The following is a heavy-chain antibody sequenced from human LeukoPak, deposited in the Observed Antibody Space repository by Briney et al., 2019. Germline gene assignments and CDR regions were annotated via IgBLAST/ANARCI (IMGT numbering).Heavy chain of an antibody. J-gene: IGHJ4*02. D-gene: IGHD2-15*01. Sequence: ASVKVSCKVSGYTLTELSMHWVRQAPGHGLEWMGVFSPSGGSATYSQNFQGRVTMTRDTSTSTVYMEMSSLRSEDTAVYYCARESCSGGSCYYFDYWGQGTLVTVSS. CDR2: FSPSGGSA. CDR1: GYTLTELS. CDR3: ARESCSGGSCYYFDY. V-gene: IGHV1-46*01.